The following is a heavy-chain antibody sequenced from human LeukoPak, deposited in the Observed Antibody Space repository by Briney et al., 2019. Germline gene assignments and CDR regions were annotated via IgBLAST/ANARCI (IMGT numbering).Heavy chain of an antibody. CDR3: ARGGLGYCSSTSCPPDAFDI. CDR1: GGTFSSYA. Sequence: SVKVSCKASGGTFSSYAISGVRQAPGQGLEWRGGIIPIFGTANYAQKFQGRVTITTDESTSTAYMELSSLRSEDTAVYYCARGGLGYCSSTSCPPDAFDIWGQGTMVTVSS. D-gene: IGHD2-2*01. J-gene: IGHJ3*02. CDR2: IIPIFGTA. V-gene: IGHV1-69*05.